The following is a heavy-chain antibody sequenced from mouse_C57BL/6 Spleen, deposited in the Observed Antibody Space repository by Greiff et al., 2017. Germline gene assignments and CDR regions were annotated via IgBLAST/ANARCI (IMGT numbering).Heavy chain of an antibody. J-gene: IGHJ3*01. CDR2: IDPSDSYT. D-gene: IGHD3-1*01. CDR3: ARSGLRKAWFAY. Sequence: QVQLQQPGAELVMPGASVKLSCKASGYTFTSYWMHWVKQRPGQGLEWIGEIDPSDSYTNYNQKFKGKSTLTVDKSSSTAYMQISSLTSEDSAVYYCARSGLRKAWFAYWGQGTLVTVSA. V-gene: IGHV1-69*01. CDR1: GYTFTSYW.